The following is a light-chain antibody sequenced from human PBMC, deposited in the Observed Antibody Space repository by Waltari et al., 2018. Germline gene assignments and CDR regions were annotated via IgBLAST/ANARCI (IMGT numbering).Light chain of an antibody. Sequence: QSALTQPAPVSGSPGQSITISCTGSSSDVGSSHLVSWYLHPPGKAPKLIIYEVTKRPSGVSNRFSGSKSGNTASLTISGLQAEDEADYYCYSYAGGRVFGTGTKVTVL. CDR1: SSDVGSSHL. CDR3: YSYAGGRV. V-gene: IGLV2-23*02. J-gene: IGLJ1*01. CDR2: EVT.